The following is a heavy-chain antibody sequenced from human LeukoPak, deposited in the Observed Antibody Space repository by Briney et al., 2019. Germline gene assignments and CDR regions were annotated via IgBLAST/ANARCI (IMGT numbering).Heavy chain of an antibody. D-gene: IGHD5-24*01. Sequence: PSETLSLTCAVYGGSFSGYYWTWIRQPPGKGLEWIGEINHSGSTNYNPSLKSRVTISVDTSKNQFSLKLSSVTAADTAVYYCARGTLGRWLPPTDYWGQGTLVTVSS. CDR2: INHSGST. V-gene: IGHV4-34*01. J-gene: IGHJ4*02. CDR1: GGSFSGYY. CDR3: ARGTLGRWLPPTDY.